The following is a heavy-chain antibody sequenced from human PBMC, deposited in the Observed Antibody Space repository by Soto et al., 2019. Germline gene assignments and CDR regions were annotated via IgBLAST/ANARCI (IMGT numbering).Heavy chain of an antibody. CDR1: GYTLTELS. CDR3: ATASGIVGAPTFEY. CDR2: FDPEDGET. V-gene: IGHV1-24*01. J-gene: IGHJ4*02. Sequence: ASVKVSCKVSGYTLTELSMHWVRQAPGKGLEWMGGFDPEDGETIYAQKFQGRVTMTEDTSTDTAYMELSSLRSEDTAVYYCATASGIVGAPTFEYWGQGTLVTVSS. D-gene: IGHD1-26*01.